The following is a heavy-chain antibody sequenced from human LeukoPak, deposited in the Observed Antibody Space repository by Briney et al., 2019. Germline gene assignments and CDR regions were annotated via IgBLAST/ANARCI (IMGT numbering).Heavy chain of an antibody. CDR3: ARGMTDTYYYDSSGYPDLFDY. J-gene: IGHJ4*02. CDR1: GYTFTSYG. D-gene: IGHD3-22*01. V-gene: IGHV1-18*01. Sequence: ASVKVSCKASGYTFTSYGISWVRQARGQGLEWMGWISAYNGNTNYAQKLQGRVTTTTDTSTSTAYMELRSLRSDDTAVYYCARGMTDTYYYDSSGYPDLFDYWRQGTLVTVSS. CDR2: ISAYNGNT.